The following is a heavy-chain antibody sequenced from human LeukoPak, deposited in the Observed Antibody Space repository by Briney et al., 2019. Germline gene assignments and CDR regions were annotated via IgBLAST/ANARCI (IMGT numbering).Heavy chain of an antibody. D-gene: IGHD6-13*01. CDR3: ARGIAAAADY. Sequence: GGSLRLSYAASGFTFSSYAMHWVRQAPGKGLEWVAVISYDGSNKYYADSVKGRFTISRDNSKNTLYLQMNSLRAGDTAVYYCARGIAAAADYWGQGTLVTVSS. CDR2: ISYDGSNK. CDR1: GFTFSSYA. V-gene: IGHV3-30-3*01. J-gene: IGHJ4*02.